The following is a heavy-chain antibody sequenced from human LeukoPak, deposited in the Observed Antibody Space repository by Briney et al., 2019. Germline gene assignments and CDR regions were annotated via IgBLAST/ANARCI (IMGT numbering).Heavy chain of an antibody. Sequence: GRSLRLSCAASGFTFSSYGMHWVRQAPGKGLEWVAVIWYDGSNKYYADSVKGRFTISRDNSKNTLYLQMNSLRAEDTAVYYCAGSWEVTGMDVWGQGTTVTVSS. CDR2: IWYDGSNK. D-gene: IGHD2-15*01. J-gene: IGHJ6*02. V-gene: IGHV3-33*01. CDR1: GFTFSSYG. CDR3: AGSWEVTGMDV.